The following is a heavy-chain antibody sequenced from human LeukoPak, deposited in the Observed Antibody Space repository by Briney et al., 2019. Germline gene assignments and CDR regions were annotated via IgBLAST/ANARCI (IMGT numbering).Heavy chain of an antibody. Sequence: GASVKVSCKASGYTFTGYYMHWVRQAPGQGLEWMGWINPNSGGTNYAQKFQGRVTMTRDTSTSTAYMELSRLRSDDTAVYYCARGFYDSSGYYHGSYYFDYWGQGTLVTVSS. CDR1: GYTFTGYY. J-gene: IGHJ4*02. CDR2: INPNSGGT. V-gene: IGHV1-2*02. D-gene: IGHD3-22*01. CDR3: ARGFYDSSGYYHGSYYFDY.